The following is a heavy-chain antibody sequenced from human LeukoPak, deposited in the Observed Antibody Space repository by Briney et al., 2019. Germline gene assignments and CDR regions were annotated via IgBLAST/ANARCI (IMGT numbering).Heavy chain of an antibody. Sequence: SETLSLTCSVSGDSITGYYWGWIRQPPGKGLEWIGSMYYSGSTSYNPSLKSRVTISVDTSKNQFSLKLSSVTAADTAVYYCARAAGWELLIAFDIWGQGTMVTVSS. D-gene: IGHD1-26*01. CDR1: GDSITGYY. CDR3: ARAAGWELLIAFDI. V-gene: IGHV4-38-2*02. CDR2: MYYSGST. J-gene: IGHJ3*02.